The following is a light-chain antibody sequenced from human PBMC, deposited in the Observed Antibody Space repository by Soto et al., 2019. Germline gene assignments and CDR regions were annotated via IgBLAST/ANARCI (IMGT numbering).Light chain of an antibody. CDR3: NSYTSTFTWV. CDR1: SSDVGGHNF. V-gene: IGLV2-14*01. CDR2: EVT. J-gene: IGLJ3*02. Sequence: QSALTQPASVSGSPGQSITISCTGTSSDVGGHNFVSWYQHHPGKAPKLMIYEVTHRPSGISERFSGSKSGNTASLTISGLQAEDEADYYCNSYTSTFTWVFGGGTKVTVL.